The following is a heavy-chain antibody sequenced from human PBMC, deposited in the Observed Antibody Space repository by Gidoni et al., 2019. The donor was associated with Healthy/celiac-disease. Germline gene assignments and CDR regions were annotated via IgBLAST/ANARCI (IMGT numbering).Heavy chain of an antibody. V-gene: IGHV3-21*01. CDR2: ISSSSSDI. Sequence: VQLVESGGGLVKTGGSLRLSCAAYGFTFSSYSMHCVRQAPGKGLEWVSSISSSSSDIYYADSVKGRFTISRDNAKNSLYLQMNSLRAEDTAVYYCARDKDIVVVVAATRSDYYYYYGMDVWGQGTTVTVSS. CDR3: ARDKDIVVVVAATRSDYYYYYGMDV. J-gene: IGHJ6*02. D-gene: IGHD2-15*01. CDR1: GFTFSSYS.